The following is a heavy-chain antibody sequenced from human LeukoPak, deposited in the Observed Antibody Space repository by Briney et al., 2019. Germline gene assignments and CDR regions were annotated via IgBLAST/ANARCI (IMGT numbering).Heavy chain of an antibody. V-gene: IGHV3-11*01. CDR2: ISTSGNTI. D-gene: IGHD3-10*01. CDR1: GFTFSDYY. Sequence: GGSLRLSFAASGFTFSDYYMSWIRQAPGKDLEWVSYISTSGNTIYYADSVKGRFTISRDSAKNSLYLQMNSLRAEDTAVYYCARDLRSMIRGVIFGYWGQGTLVTVSS. J-gene: IGHJ4*02. CDR3: ARDLRSMIRGVIFGY.